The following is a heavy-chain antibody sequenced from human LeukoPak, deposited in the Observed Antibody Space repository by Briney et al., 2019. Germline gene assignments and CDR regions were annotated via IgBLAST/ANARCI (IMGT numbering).Heavy chain of an antibody. J-gene: IGHJ4*02. CDR3: ARTYYDSLTAYYTYFDL. Sequence: LPGRSLRLSCAASGFTFSTYAMHWVRQAPGKGLEWVAFISSAGTTTYYADSVKGRFTISRDYSKTSLYLQMNSLRADDTAVYYCARTYYDSLTAYYTYFDLRGQGTLVTVTS. D-gene: IGHD3-9*01. V-gene: IGHV3-30-3*01. CDR2: ISSAGTTT. CDR1: GFTFSTYA.